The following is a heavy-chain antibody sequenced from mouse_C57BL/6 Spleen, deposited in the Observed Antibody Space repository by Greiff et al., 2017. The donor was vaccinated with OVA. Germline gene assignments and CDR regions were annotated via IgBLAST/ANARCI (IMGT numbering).Heavy chain of an antibody. CDR2: INPSSGYT. CDR3: ARTTGTGYFDV. CDR1: GYTFTSYT. J-gene: IGHJ1*03. D-gene: IGHD4-1*02. Sequence: VQLQQSGAELARPGASVKMSCKASGYTFTSYTMHWVKQRPGQGLEWIGYINPSSGYTKYNQKFKDKATLTADKSSRTAYMQLSSLTSEDSAVYYCARTTGTGYFDVWGTGTTVTVSS. V-gene: IGHV1-4*01.